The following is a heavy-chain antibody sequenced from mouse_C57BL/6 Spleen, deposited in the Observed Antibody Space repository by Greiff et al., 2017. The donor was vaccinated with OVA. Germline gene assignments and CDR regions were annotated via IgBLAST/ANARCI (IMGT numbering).Heavy chain of an antibody. CDR2: IDPETGGT. CDR3: TRLDYYDYDDAMDY. Sequence: QVQLQQSGAELVRPGASVTLSCKASGYTFTDYEMHWVKQTPVHGLEWIGAIDPETGGTAYNQKFKGKAILTADKSSSTAYMELRSLTSEDSAVYYGTRLDYYDYDDAMDYWGQGTSVTVSS. J-gene: IGHJ4*01. CDR1: GYTFTDYE. V-gene: IGHV1-15*01. D-gene: IGHD2-4*01.